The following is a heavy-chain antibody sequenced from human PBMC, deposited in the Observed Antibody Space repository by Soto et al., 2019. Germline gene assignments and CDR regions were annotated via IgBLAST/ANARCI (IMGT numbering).Heavy chain of an antibody. CDR3: ARKVSSWYYFDY. J-gene: IGHJ4*02. D-gene: IGHD6-13*01. Sequence: SVKVSCKASGGTFSSYAISWVRQAPGQGLEWMGGIIPIFGTANYAQKFQGRVTITADESTSTAYMELSSLRSEDTAVYYCARKVSSWYYFDYWGQGTLVTVSS. V-gene: IGHV1-69*13. CDR1: GGTFSSYA. CDR2: IIPIFGTA.